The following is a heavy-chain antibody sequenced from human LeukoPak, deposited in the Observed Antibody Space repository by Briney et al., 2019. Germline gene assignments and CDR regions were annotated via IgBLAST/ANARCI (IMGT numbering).Heavy chain of an antibody. J-gene: IGHJ6*02. CDR3: ARDVAGYYYYGMDV. CDR2: ISSRSSYI. D-gene: IGHD1-1*01. V-gene: IGHV3-21*01. Sequence: PGGSLRLSCAASGFTFSSHSMNWVRQAPGERLEWVSSISSRSSYIYYADSVKGRFTISRDDAKNSLFLQMNSLRAEDTAVYYCARDVAGYYYYGMDVWGQGTTVTVSS. CDR1: GFTFSSHS.